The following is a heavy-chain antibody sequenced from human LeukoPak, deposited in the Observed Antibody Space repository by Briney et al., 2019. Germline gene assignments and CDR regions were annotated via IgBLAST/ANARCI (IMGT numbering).Heavy chain of an antibody. CDR3: ARDRGGSYQAYFQH. V-gene: IGHV1-3*01. CDR1: GYTFTSYA. Sequence: ASVKVSCRASGYTFTSYAMHWVRQAPGQRLEWMGWINAGNGNTKYSQKFQGRVTITRDTSASTAYMELRSLRSDDTAVYYCARDRGGSYQAYFQHWGQGTLVTVSS. D-gene: IGHD1-26*01. CDR2: INAGNGNT. J-gene: IGHJ1*01.